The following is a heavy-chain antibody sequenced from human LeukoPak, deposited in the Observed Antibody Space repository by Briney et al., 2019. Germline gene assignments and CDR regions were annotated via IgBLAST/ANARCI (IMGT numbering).Heavy chain of an antibody. V-gene: IGHV4-59*08. CDR3: ARRAYASGSYDS. D-gene: IGHD1-26*01. J-gene: IGHJ5*01. CDR2: IYYSGST. CDR1: GGSFSGYY. Sequence: PSETLSLTCAVYGGSFSGYYWSWIRQPPGKGLEWIGYIYYSGSTTYNPSLNSRVTILLDTSNNQFSLRLTSVTAADTAVYYCARRAYASGSYDSWGRGTLVTVSS.